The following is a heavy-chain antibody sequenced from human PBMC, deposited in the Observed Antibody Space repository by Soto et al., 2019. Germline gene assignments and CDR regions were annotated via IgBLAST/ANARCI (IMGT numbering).Heavy chain of an antibody. V-gene: IGHV1-3*01. CDR1: GYTFTSYA. J-gene: IGHJ4*02. Sequence: QVQLVQSGAEVKKPGASVKVSCKASGYTFTSYAMHWVRQAPGQRLEWMGWINAGNGNTKYSQKFQGRVTITRDTSXSTAYMEXXXLRXEDTAVYYCARGXXSSWYSLDYWGQGTLVTVSS. CDR2: INAGNGNT. D-gene: IGHD6-13*01. CDR3: ARGXXSSWYSLDY.